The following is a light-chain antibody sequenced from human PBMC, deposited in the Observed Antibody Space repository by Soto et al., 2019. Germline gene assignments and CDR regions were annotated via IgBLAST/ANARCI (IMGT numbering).Light chain of an antibody. J-gene: IGKJ2*01. CDR3: QQRSNWPPGYT. Sequence: EIVLTQSPATLSLSPGEGATLSCRVSQSVSRYLAWYQQKPGQAPRLLIYDASSRAIGTPARFIGSGSGTDFTLTISSLEPEDFAVYYCQQRSNWPPGYTFGQGTKLEIK. CDR2: DAS. CDR1: QSVSRY. V-gene: IGKV3-11*01.